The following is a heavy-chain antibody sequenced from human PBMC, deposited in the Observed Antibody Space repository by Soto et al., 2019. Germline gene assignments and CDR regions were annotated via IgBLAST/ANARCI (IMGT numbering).Heavy chain of an antibody. D-gene: IGHD7-27*01. Sequence: EVQMLESGGDLIQPGGSLRLSCAVSGFTFTNYAMSWVRHTSGKGLEWVSSIDGSGKTTYYAASVKGRFTISRDNSRNLMFLQMNSLRAEDTAIYYCAKYDGLSPGVRFHFAYWGQGSLVSVSS. J-gene: IGHJ4*02. V-gene: IGHV3-23*05. CDR1: GFTFTNYA. CDR3: AKYDGLSPGVRFHFAY. CDR2: IDGSGKTT.